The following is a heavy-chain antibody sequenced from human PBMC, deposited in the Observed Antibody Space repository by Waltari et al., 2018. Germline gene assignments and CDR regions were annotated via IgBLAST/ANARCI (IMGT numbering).Heavy chain of an antibody. D-gene: IGHD6-6*01. V-gene: IGHV1-3*01. CDR2: INAGNGNT. J-gene: IGHJ4*02. Sequence: QVQLVQSGAEVKKPGASVKVSCKASGYTLTSYARHWVRQAPGQRLEWMGWINAGNGNTKYSQKFQGRVTITRDTSASTAYMELSSLRSEDTAVYYCARDQPFIAARPFDYWGQGTLVTVSS. CDR1: GYTLTSYA. CDR3: ARDQPFIAARPFDY.